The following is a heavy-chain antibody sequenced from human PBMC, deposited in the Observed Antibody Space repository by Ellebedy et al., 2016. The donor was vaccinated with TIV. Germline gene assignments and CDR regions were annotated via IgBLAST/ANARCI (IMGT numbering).Heavy chain of an antibody. CDR3: ARLAAGLYYYYYGMDV. J-gene: IGHJ6*02. CDR2: IYPGESDT. Sequence: GESLKISCKGSRYSFTSYWIGWVRQMPGKGLEWMGIIYPGESDTRYSPSFQGQVTISADKSISTAYLQWSSLKASDTAMYYCARLAAGLYYYYYGMDVWGQGTAVTVSS. V-gene: IGHV5-51*01. CDR1: RYSFTSYW. D-gene: IGHD6-19*01.